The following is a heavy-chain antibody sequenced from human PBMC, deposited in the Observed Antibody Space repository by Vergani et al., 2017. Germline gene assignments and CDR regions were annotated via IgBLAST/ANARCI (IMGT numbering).Heavy chain of an antibody. Sequence: QVQLQESGPGLVKPSETLSLTCTVSGGSISSYYWSWIRQPPGEGLEWIGYIYYSGSTNYNPSLKSRVTISVDTSQNQFSLNLSSVTAADTAVYYCARARVVPAAIDYWGQGTLVTVSS. CDR1: GGSISSYY. D-gene: IGHD2-2*01. CDR3: ARARVVPAAIDY. J-gene: IGHJ4*02. V-gene: IGHV4-59*01. CDR2: IYYSGST.